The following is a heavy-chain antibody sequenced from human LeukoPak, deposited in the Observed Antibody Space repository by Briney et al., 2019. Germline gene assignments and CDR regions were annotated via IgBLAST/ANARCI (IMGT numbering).Heavy chain of an antibody. CDR1: GGSISSSSYY. D-gene: IGHD3-22*01. Sequence: PSETLSLTCTVSGGSISSSSYYWGWIRQPPGKGLEWIGSIYYSGSTYYNPSLKSRATISVDTSKNQFSLKLSSVTAADTAVYYCASDSSGYYRALDAFDIWGQGTMVTVSS. CDR3: ASDSSGYYRALDAFDI. V-gene: IGHV4-39*01. CDR2: IYYSGST. J-gene: IGHJ3*02.